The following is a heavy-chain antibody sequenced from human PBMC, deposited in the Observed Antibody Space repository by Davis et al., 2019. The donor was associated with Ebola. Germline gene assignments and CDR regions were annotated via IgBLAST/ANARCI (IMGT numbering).Heavy chain of an antibody. V-gene: IGHV3-23*01. CDR2: ISGSGGST. CDR1: GFTFSNAW. J-gene: IGHJ4*02. D-gene: IGHD1-26*01. Sequence: GESLKISCAASGFTFSNAWMSWVRQAPGKGLEWVSAISGSGGSTDYADSVKGRFTISRDNSRNTLYLQMNSLRAEDTAVYYCAKRGLGPNRPFDYWGQGTLVTVSS. CDR3: AKRGLGPNRPFDY.